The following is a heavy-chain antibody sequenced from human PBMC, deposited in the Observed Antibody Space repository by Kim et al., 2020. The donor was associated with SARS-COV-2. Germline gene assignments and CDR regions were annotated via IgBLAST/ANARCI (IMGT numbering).Heavy chain of an antibody. V-gene: IGHV3-11*03. Sequence: GGSLRLSCAASGFSFSDYYMSWIRQAPGKGLEWVSCISSTSGYTNYADSVKGRFTISRDNAKNSLYLQMNSLRAEDTAVYYCASTHSQGYSYGTYNWFDP. CDR1: GFSFSDYY. D-gene: IGHD5-18*01. CDR2: ISSTSGYT. J-gene: IGHJ5*02. CDR3: ASTHSQGYSYGTYNWFDP.